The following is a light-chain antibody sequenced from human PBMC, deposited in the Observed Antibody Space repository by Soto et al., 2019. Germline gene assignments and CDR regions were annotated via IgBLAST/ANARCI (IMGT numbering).Light chain of an antibody. Sequence: QSALTQPPSVSGAPGQGVTISCTGSSSNIGAGVDVHWYQQLPGTAPKPLIYGDNNRPSGVPDRFSGSKSGTSASLAITGLQAEDEADYYCQSYDTSLSGWVFGGGTQLTVL. CDR1: SSNIGAGVD. CDR3: QSYDTSLSGWV. CDR2: GDN. V-gene: IGLV1-40*01. J-gene: IGLJ3*02.